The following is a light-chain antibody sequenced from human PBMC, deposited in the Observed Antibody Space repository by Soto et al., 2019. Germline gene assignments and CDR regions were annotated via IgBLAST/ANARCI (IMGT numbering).Light chain of an antibody. CDR2: SAS. CDR3: QQSYSSPWT. Sequence: DIQMTQSPSSLSASVGDRVTITCRASQSIRNSVNWYQHKPGKAPKVMIYSASSLQGGVPSRFSGSGSGTDFTLTINSLQAEDFAAYFCQQSYSSPWTFGQGTKVDIK. CDR1: QSIRNS. V-gene: IGKV1-39*01. J-gene: IGKJ1*01.